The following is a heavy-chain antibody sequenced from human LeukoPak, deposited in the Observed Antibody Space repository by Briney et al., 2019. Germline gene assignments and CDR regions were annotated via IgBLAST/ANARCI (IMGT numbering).Heavy chain of an antibody. J-gene: IGHJ4*02. CDR1: GFTFSSYG. D-gene: IGHD1-26*01. CDR2: IRYDGSNK. V-gene: IGHV3-30*02. Sequence: QSGGSLRLSCAASGFTFSSYGMHWVRQAPGKGLEWVAFIRYDGSNKYYADSVRGRFTISRDHSKNTLYLQMNILRAEDTAVYYCAKDFWAWGELPNPGFDYWGQGTLVTVSS. CDR3: AKDFWAWGELPNPGFDY.